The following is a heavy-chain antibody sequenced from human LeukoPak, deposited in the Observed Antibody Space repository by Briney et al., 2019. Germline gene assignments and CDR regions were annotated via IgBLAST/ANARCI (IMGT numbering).Heavy chain of an antibody. CDR1: GGSISSYY. D-gene: IGHD3-22*01. V-gene: IGHV4-59*08. J-gene: IGHJ3*02. Sequence: SETLSLTCTVSGGSISSYYWSWIRQPPGKGLEWIGYIHYSRSPNHNPSLKSRVTISVDTSKNQFSLKLSSVTAADTAVYYCARRPVSYYYDSSGHYLGAFDIWGQGTMVTVSS. CDR3: ARRPVSYYYDSSGHYLGAFDI. CDR2: IHYSRSP.